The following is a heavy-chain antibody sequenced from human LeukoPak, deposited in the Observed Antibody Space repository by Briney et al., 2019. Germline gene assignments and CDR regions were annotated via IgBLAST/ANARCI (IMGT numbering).Heavy chain of an antibody. V-gene: IGHV3-23*01. CDR3: VRNTPISLTDY. CDR1: GFTFSSYA. CDR2: ISGSDSST. Sequence: GGSLRLSCAASGFTFSSYAMNWVRQAPGKGLEWVSTISGSDSSTYYADSVKGRFTISRDNAKNSLYLQMNSLRAEDTAVYYCVRNTPISLTDYWGQGTLVTVSS. D-gene: IGHD1/OR15-1a*01. J-gene: IGHJ4*02.